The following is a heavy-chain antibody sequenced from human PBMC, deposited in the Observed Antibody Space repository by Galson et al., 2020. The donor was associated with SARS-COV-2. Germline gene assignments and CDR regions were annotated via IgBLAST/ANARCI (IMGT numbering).Heavy chain of an antibody. J-gene: IGHJ4*02. D-gene: IGHD3-3*01. CDR1: GYTFTDYY. V-gene: IGHV1-2*02. CDR3: ARMSAIIGSDS. CDR2: INPNNGAT. Sequence: VSCKASGYTFTDYYVHWMRQAPGQGLEWMGWINPNNGATNYEQKFQGRVTMTRDTSISTAYMDLSRLRSDDTAVYYCARMSAIIGSDSWGQGTLVNVSS.